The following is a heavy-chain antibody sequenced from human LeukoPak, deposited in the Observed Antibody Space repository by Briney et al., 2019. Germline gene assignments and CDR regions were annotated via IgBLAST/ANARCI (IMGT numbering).Heavy chain of an antibody. CDR1: GFTFSSYG. Sequence: PGRSLRLSCAASGFTFSSYGMHWVRQAPGKGLEWVAVISYDGSNKYYADSVKGRFTISRDNSKNTLYLQMNSLRAEDTAVYYCAKPDDYYDSSGQVFDYWGQGTLVTVSS. D-gene: IGHD3-22*01. J-gene: IGHJ4*02. V-gene: IGHV3-30*18. CDR2: ISYDGSNK. CDR3: AKPDDYYDSSGQVFDY.